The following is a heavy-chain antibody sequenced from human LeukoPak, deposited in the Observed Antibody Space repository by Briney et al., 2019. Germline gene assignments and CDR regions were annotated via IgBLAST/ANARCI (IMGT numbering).Heavy chain of an antibody. CDR3: AKDKSGAYYYVMDV. V-gene: IGHV3-30*18. CDR1: GFTFSNYG. Sequence: GGSLRLSCAASGFTFSNYGVHWVRQAPGKGLEWVAVISFDGSKKYYVDSVKGRFTISRDNSKNTLYLQMNSLRVEDTAVYSCAKDKSGAYYYVMDVWGQGTTVTVSS. D-gene: IGHD2-8*02. J-gene: IGHJ6*02. CDR2: ISFDGSKK.